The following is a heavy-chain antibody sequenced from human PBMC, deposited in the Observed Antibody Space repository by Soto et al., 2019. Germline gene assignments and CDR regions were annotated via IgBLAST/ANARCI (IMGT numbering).Heavy chain of an antibody. V-gene: IGHV3-23*01. CDR3: AKYPGSGSYYKGPDY. Sequence: EVQLLESGGGLVQPGGSLRLSCAASGFTFSSYAMSWVRQAPGKGLEWASAISGSGGSTYYADSVKGRFTISRDNSKNTLYLQLNSLRAEDTAVYYCAKYPGSGSYYKGPDYWGQEILVTVSS. D-gene: IGHD3-10*01. J-gene: IGHJ4*02. CDR2: ISGSGGST. CDR1: GFTFSSYA.